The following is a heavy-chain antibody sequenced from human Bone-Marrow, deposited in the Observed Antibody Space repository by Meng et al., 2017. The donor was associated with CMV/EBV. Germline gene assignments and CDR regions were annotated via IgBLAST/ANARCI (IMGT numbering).Heavy chain of an antibody. Sequence: GESLKISCAASGFTFSSYGMHWVRQAPGKGPEWVAFIRYDGSNKYYADSVKGRFTISRDNSKNTLYLQMNSLRAEDTAVYYCAKGGGDIVVVPAAIGHDAFDIWGQGTMVTVSS. V-gene: IGHV3-30*02. CDR1: GFTFSSYG. CDR3: AKGGGDIVVVPAAIGHDAFDI. J-gene: IGHJ3*02. D-gene: IGHD2-2*02. CDR2: IRYDGSNK.